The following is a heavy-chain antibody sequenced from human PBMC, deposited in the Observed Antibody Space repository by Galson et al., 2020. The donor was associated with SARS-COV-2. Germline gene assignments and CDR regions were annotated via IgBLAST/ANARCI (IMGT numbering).Heavy chain of an antibody. Sequence: GESLKISCAASGFTFSDHYMDWVRQAPGKGLEWVGRIRNKANSYTTEYAASGKGRFTISRDDSKNSLYLQMNSLKTEDTAVYYCARITTAGDQYGIYVWGQGTTVTVSS. D-gene: IGHD1-1*01. CDR1: GFTFSDHY. V-gene: IGHV3-72*01. CDR2: IRNKANSYTT. CDR3: ARITTAGDQYGIYV. J-gene: IGHJ6*02.